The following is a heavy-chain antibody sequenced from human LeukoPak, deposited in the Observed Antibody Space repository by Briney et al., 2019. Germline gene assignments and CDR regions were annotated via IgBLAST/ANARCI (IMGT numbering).Heavy chain of an antibody. CDR2: IYRGGST. CDR1: GFTVSRNF. Sequence: GGSLRLSCAVSGFTVSRNFMSWVRQAPGKGLEWVSLIYRGGSTYYTDSAKGRFSISSDNCKNTTYLQMSSLRAEDTAVYYCARDNMGELASPGIYHYYGMDVWGQGPTVSVSS. CDR3: ARDNMGELASPGIYHYYGMDV. V-gene: IGHV3-66*01. D-gene: IGHD3-16*01. J-gene: IGHJ6*02.